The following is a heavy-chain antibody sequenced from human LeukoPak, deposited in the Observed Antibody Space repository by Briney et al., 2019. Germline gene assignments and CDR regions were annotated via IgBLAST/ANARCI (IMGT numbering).Heavy chain of an antibody. V-gene: IGHV3-7*01. D-gene: IGHD2-21*02. CDR2: VKHDGSES. Sequence: GGSLRLSCAASGFTSSYYWMSWVRQSPGKGLEWVANVKHDGSESFYADSVKGRFTVSRDNVKNSLYLDLNNLKLEDTALYYCVRDGVTAGFDYWGQGTPVSVSS. CDR1: GFTSSYYW. CDR3: VRDGVTAGFDY. J-gene: IGHJ4*02.